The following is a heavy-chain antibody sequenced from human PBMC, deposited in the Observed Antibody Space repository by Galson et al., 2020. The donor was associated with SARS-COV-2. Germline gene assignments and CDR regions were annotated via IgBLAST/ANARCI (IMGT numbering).Heavy chain of an antibody. D-gene: IGHD3-10*01. CDR1: GYTFTRYY. Sequence: ASVKVSCKASGYTFTRYYMQWVRQAPGQGLEWMGRINPNTGDTNYAQEFQGRVTMTRDTSISTAYMELSRLRSDDTAVYYCARIPNDLIREPRRDYWGQGTLVTVSS. V-gene: IGHV1-2*06. J-gene: IGHJ4*02. CDR2: INPNTGDT. CDR3: ARIPNDLIREPRRDY.